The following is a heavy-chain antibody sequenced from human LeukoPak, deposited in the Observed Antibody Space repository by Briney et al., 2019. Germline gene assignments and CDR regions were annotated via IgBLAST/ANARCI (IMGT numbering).Heavy chain of an antibody. CDR1: GFIFSHYE. J-gene: IGHJ2*01. D-gene: IGHD6-6*01. V-gene: IGHV3-48*03. Sequence: GVSLSLSCVISGFIFSHYEMIWVRQSPERGLEWVSYINVGGDVTQIEDSMRSRFAMSRDDAKNSGYLQLNSLRAEDTAIYYCARKTDRPGEVARDRYFDLWGRGTLVTVSS. CDR3: ARKTDRPGEVARDRYFDL. CDR2: INVGGDVT.